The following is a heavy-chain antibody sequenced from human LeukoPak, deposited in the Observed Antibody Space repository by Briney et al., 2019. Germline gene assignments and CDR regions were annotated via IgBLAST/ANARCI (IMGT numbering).Heavy chain of an antibody. J-gene: IGHJ4*02. Sequence: PGGSLRLPCGACVYTFSNYDMTWVSQAPGRGLEWVSGISGSGANTKYADSMKGRFTISRDNSKNTLYLQMNSLRAADTAVYYCARGGTVFAHDYWGQGTLVTVSS. CDR2: ISGSGANT. CDR3: ARGGTVFAHDY. CDR1: VYTFSNYD. D-gene: IGHD4-17*01. V-gene: IGHV3-23*01.